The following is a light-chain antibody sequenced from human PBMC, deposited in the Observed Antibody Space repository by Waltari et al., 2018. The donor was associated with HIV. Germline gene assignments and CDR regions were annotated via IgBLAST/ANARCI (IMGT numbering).Light chain of an antibody. CDR3: QQYNDWLSWT. Sequence: EIVMTQSPATLSVSPGHRATVPCWASQSISSNLAWYQQRPGQAPRLLVYDASTRVAGIPARFSASGFATEFTLTISSLQSEDFAVYYCQQYNDWLSWTFGQGTKVEMK. J-gene: IGKJ1*01. CDR1: QSISSN. CDR2: DAS. V-gene: IGKV3-15*01.